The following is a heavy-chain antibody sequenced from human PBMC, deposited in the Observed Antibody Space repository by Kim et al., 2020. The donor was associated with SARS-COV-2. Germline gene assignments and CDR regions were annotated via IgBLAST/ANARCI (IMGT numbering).Heavy chain of an antibody. CDR1: GGSISSSSYY. J-gene: IGHJ4*02. V-gene: IGHV4-39*01. CDR3: ARPNPDYFDY. Sequence: SETLSLTCTVSGGSISSSSYYWGWIRQPPGKGLEWIGSIYYSGSTYYNPSLKSRVTISVDTSKNQFSLKLSSVTAADTAVYYCARPNPDYFDYWGQGTLVTVSS. CDR2: IYYSGST.